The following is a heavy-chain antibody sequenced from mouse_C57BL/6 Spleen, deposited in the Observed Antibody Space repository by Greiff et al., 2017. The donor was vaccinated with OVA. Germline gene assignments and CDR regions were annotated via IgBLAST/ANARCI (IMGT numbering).Heavy chain of an antibody. D-gene: IGHD2-5*01. CDR2: IYPGSGST. CDR1: GYTFTSYW. Sequence: QVQLKQPGAELVKPGASVKMSCKASGYTFTSYWITWVKQRPGQGLEWIGDIYPGSGSTNYNEKFKSKATLTVDTSSSTAYMQLSSLTSEDAAVYYCARSKYSNFAMDYWGQGTSVTVSS. CDR3: ARSKYSNFAMDY. V-gene: IGHV1-55*01. J-gene: IGHJ4*01.